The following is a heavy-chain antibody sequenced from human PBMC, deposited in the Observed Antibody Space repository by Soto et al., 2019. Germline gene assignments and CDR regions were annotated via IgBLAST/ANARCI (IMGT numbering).Heavy chain of an antibody. D-gene: IGHD1-26*01. J-gene: IGHJ4*02. CDR1: AYTFTYYG. CDR3: ARKAGSGSSYPENY. CDR2: ISPYDGNT. Sequence: QVQLVQSGAEVKKPGASVKVSCKASAYTFTYYGISWVRQAAGQGLEWLGWISPYDGNTTYAQRVQGRITMTTDTSTSTAYMELRSLRFDDTAVYYCARKAGSGSSYPENYWGQGTLVTVSS. V-gene: IGHV1-18*04.